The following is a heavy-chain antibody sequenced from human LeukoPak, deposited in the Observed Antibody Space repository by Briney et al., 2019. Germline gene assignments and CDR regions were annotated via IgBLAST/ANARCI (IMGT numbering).Heavy chain of an antibody. D-gene: IGHD1-26*01. V-gene: IGHV3-11*01. CDR3: ARGGAHGMDV. CDR1: GFTFSDYY. Sequence: GGSLRLSCAASGFTFSDYYMTWNRQAPGRGLEWVSYISGVYDNIYYGDSVKGRFTISRDNAKNSVYLQMSSLRADDTAVYYCARGGAHGMDVWGQGTTVTVSS. J-gene: IGHJ6*02. CDR2: ISGVYDNI.